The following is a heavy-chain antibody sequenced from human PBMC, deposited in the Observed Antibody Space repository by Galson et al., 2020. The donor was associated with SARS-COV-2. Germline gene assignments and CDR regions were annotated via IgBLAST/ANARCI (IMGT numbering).Heavy chain of an antibody. Sequence: GGSLRLSCAASGFTFSSYAMHWVRQAPGKGLEWVAVISYDGSNKYYADSVTGRFTISRDNSKNTLYLQMNSLRAEDTAVYYCARTYSGSYYGYFDYWGQGTLVTVSS. CDR2: ISYDGSNK. CDR1: GFTFSSYA. D-gene: IGHD1-26*01. CDR3: ARTYSGSYYGYFDY. V-gene: IGHV3-30*04. J-gene: IGHJ4*02.